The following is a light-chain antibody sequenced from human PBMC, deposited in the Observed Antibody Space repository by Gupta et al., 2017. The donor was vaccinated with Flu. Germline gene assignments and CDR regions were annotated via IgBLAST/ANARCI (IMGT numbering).Light chain of an antibody. CDR3: QQYYSTPGT. J-gene: IGKJ3*01. CDR1: QSVLYSSNNKNY. CDR2: WAS. V-gene: IGKV4-1*01. Sequence: SLGERATINCKSSQSVLYSSNNKNYLAWYQQKPGQPPKLLIYWASTRESGVPDRFSGSGSGTDFTLTISSLQAEDVAVYYCQQYYSTPGTFGPGTKVDIK.